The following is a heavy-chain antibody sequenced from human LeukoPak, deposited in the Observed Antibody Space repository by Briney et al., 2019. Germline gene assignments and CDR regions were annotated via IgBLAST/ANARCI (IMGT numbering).Heavy chain of an antibody. CDR1: GFTFSNYW. CDR3: ARVVPAAIAFDY. Sequence: PGGYLRLSCAASGFTFSNYWMSWVRQAPGKGLEWVANIKQDGSEKYYVDSVKGRFTISRDNAKNSLYLQMNSLRAEDTAVYYCARVVPAAIAFDYWGQGTLVTVSS. J-gene: IGHJ4*02. CDR2: IKQDGSEK. D-gene: IGHD2-2*01. V-gene: IGHV3-7*01.